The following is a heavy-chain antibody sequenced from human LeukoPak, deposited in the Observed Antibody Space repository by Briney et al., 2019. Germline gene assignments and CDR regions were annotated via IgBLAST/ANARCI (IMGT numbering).Heavy chain of an antibody. J-gene: IGHJ6*03. CDR1: GGSVSSYY. Sequence: SETLSLTCTVSGGSVSSYYWSWIRQTPEKGLEWIGYMSYSGRTDYGPSLKSRVTMSVDTSKNQFSLKMSYVTAADTGVYYCARDLYYYGSGSYYYYYMDVWGKGTTVTISS. V-gene: IGHV4-59*02. D-gene: IGHD3-10*01. CDR3: ARDLYYYGSGSYYYYYMDV. CDR2: MSYSGRT.